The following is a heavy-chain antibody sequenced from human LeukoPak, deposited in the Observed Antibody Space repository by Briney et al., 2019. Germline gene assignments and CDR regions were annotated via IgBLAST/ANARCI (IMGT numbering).Heavy chain of an antibody. V-gene: IGHV3-48*02. J-gene: IGHJ4*02. D-gene: IGHD5-12*01. Sequence: PGGSLRLSCAASGFTFCSYSMNWVRQAPEPGLEWVSYISSSASTIYYADSVKGRFTISRDNAKNSLYLQMNSLRDEDTAVYYCARDPVATSRFDYWGQGTLVTVSS. CDR2: ISSSASTI. CDR1: GFTFCSYS. CDR3: ARDPVATSRFDY.